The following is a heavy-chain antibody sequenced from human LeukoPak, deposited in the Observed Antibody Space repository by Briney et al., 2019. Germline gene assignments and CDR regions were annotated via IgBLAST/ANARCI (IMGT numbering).Heavy chain of an antibody. Sequence: RPSVKLSCKASVYTFTSYGTSWVRHAPAQGREWMGWISSYNGNTNDAQKLQGRVTMTTDTSTSTAYMELRSLRSDDTAVYYCARVEGIAAAGTSFDYWGQGTLVTVSS. CDR3: ARVEGIAAAGTSFDY. V-gene: IGHV1-18*01. D-gene: IGHD6-13*01. CDR1: VYTFTSYG. CDR2: ISSYNGNT. J-gene: IGHJ4*02.